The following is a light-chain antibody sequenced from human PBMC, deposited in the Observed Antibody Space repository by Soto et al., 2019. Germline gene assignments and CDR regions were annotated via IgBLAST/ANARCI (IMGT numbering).Light chain of an antibody. CDR3: HQYGSSPLT. J-gene: IGKJ4*01. CDR1: QSVSSN. Sequence: EIVMTQSPATLSVSPGERATLSCRASQSVSSNLAWYQQKPGQAPRLLIYGASTRATGIPARFSGSGSGTDFTLTISRLEPEDLAVYYCHQYGSSPLTFGGGTKVDIK. CDR2: GAS. V-gene: IGKV3-15*01.